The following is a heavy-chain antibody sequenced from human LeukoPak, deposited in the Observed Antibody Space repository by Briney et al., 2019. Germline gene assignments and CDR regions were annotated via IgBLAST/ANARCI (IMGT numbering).Heavy chain of an antibody. Sequence: GGSLRLSCAASGFTFSSYEMNWVRQAPGKELEWVSYISSSGSTIYYADSVKGRFIISRDNAKNSLYLQMNSLRAEDTAVYYCARDKFVVVPAAIGPFDYWGQGTLVTVSS. CDR1: GFTFSSYE. J-gene: IGHJ4*02. CDR2: ISSSGSTI. CDR3: ARDKFVVVPAAIGPFDY. V-gene: IGHV3-48*03. D-gene: IGHD2-2*01.